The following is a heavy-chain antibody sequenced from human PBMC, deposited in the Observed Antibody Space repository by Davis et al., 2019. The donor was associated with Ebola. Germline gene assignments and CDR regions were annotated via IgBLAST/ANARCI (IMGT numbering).Heavy chain of an antibody. CDR3: ARGQDSSYTVKWARFDS. V-gene: IGHV4-4*07. J-gene: IGHJ4*02. D-gene: IGHD1-26*01. CDR1: GGSISSYY. Sequence: SETLSLTCAVSGGSISSYYWAWIRQPAGKGLEWIGRIYTSGSTKYNPSLESRVTMSVDRSKNQFSLRLTSVTAADTAVYFCARGQDSSYTVKWARFDSWGQGTLVTVSS. CDR2: IYTSGST.